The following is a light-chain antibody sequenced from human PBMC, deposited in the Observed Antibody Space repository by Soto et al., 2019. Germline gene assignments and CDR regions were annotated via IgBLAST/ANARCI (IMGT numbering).Light chain of an antibody. CDR2: GSS. Sequence: EIDMTQSPATLSVSPGETATLSCRASESVSSNLVWYQQKPGQAPRLLIYGSSTRATGIPARFSGSGSGTAFTLTISSLQPEDVALYYCQQYNSWPRTFGQGTKVEIK. CDR3: QQYNSWPRT. V-gene: IGKV3D-15*01. J-gene: IGKJ1*01. CDR1: ESVSSN.